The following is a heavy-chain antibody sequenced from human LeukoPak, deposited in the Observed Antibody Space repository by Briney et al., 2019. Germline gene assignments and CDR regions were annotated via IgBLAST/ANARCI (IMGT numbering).Heavy chain of an antibody. Sequence: GGSLRLSCTPSGFTFGEYAMSWVRQAPGKGLEWVGFIRRKGYDRTTQYAASVKGRFTISRDDSKSIAYLQMNSLKTEDTAVYYCTRHMTTVTPYYFDYWGQGTLVTVSS. CDR1: GFTFGEYA. D-gene: IGHD4-17*01. CDR3: TRHMTTVTPYYFDY. V-gene: IGHV3-49*04. CDR2: IRRKGYDRTT. J-gene: IGHJ4*02.